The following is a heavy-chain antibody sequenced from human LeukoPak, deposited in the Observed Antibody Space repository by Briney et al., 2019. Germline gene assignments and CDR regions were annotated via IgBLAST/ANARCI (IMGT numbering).Heavy chain of an antibody. CDR3: AKDEGGTYYDFWSGYYLPYYYYGMDV. CDR2: ISGSGGST. CDR1: GFTFSSYA. J-gene: IGHJ6*02. Sequence: GGSLRLSCAASGFTFSSYAMSWVRQAPGKGLEWVSAISGSGGSTYYADSVKGRFTIPRDNSKNTLYLQMNSLRAEDTAVYYCAKDEGGTYYDFWSGYYLPYYYYGMDVWGQGTTVTVSS. D-gene: IGHD3-3*01. V-gene: IGHV3-23*01.